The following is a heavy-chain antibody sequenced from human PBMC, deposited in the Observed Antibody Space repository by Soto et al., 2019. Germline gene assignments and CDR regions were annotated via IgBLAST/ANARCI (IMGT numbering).Heavy chain of an antibody. D-gene: IGHD2-2*01. CDR3: ARLIVVVPAAMFWFDP. V-gene: IGHV4-59*01. CDR2: IYYSGST. CDR1: GGSISSYY. J-gene: IGHJ5*02. Sequence: SETLSLTCTVSGGSISSYYWSWIRQPPGKGLEWIGYIYYSGSTNYNPSLKSRVTISVDTSKNQFSLKLCSVTAADTAVYYCARLIVVVPAAMFWFDPWGQGTLVTVSS.